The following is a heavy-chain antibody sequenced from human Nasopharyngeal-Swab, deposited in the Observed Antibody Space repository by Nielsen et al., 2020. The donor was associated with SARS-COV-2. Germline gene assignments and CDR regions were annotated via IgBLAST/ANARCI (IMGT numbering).Heavy chain of an antibody. CDR3: ARLAVLDQLRATPFDY. D-gene: IGHD2-2*01. J-gene: IGHJ4*02. CDR2: IIPIFGTA. Sequence: SVKVSCKASGGTFSSYAISWVRQAPGQGLEWMGGIIPIFGTANYAQKFQGRVTITADESTSTAYMELSSLRSEDTAVYYCARLAVLDQLRATPFDYWGQGTLVTVSS. V-gene: IGHV1-69*13. CDR1: GGTFSSYA.